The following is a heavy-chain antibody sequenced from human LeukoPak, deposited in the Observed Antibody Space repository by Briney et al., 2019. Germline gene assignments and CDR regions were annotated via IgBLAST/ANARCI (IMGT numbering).Heavy chain of an antibody. CDR2: VSGFGGNT. Sequence: PGGSLRLSCAASGFTFSSYAMTWVRQAPGRGLEWVSTVSGFGGNTYYADSVKGRFTISRDNSNITLYLQMNSLRADDTAVYYCARVPGRVPAAFDYWGQGTLVTVSS. V-gene: IGHV3-23*01. CDR1: GFTFSSYA. CDR3: ARVPGRVPAAFDY. J-gene: IGHJ4*02. D-gene: IGHD2-2*01.